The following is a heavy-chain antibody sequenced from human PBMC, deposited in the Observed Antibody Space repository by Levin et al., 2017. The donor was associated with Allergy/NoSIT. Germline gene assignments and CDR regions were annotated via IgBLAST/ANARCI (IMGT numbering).Heavy chain of an antibody. Sequence: LSGGSLRLSCAASGFMFSNFAMCWVRQAPGRGLEWVSGISAGGGTTKYADSVKGRFTISRDNSANTLSLEMNSPRVEDTAIYYCARGNGGWHTMNSFDYWGQGTLVTVSS. CDR2: ISAGGGTT. V-gene: IGHV3-23*01. D-gene: IGHD6-19*01. J-gene: IGHJ4*02. CDR3: ARGNGGWHTMNSFDY. CDR1: GFMFSNFA.